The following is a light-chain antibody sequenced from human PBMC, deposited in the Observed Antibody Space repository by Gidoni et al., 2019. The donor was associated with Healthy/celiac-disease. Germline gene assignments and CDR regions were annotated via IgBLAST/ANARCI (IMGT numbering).Light chain of an antibody. CDR3: SSYTSSSTLV. Sequence: QSALTQPASVSGSPVQSITISFTGTSSHVGGYNYVSWYQQHPGKAPKLMIYEVSNRPSGVSNRFSGSKSGNTASLTISGLQAEDEADYYCSSYTSSSTLVFGGGTKLTVL. V-gene: IGLV2-14*01. CDR2: EVS. J-gene: IGLJ2*01. CDR1: SSHVGGYNY.